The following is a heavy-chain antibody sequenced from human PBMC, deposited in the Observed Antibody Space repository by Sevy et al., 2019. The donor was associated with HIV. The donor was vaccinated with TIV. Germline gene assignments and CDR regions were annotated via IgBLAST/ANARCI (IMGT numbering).Heavy chain of an antibody. V-gene: IGHV3-30*18. CDR3: AKSARAVAATYLTDH. J-gene: IGHJ5*02. CDR2: LSYDASNT. Sequence: GGSLRLSCEASGFSFSTYGMHWVRQAPGKGLEWVAVLSYDASNTYYADSVKGRVTISRDNSKNTLYLQMESLRAEDTAVYYCAKSARAVAATYLTDHWGQGTLVTVSS. CDR1: GFSFSTYG. D-gene: IGHD6-19*01.